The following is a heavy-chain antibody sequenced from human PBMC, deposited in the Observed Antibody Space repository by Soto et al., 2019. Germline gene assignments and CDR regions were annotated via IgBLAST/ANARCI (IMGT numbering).Heavy chain of an antibody. CDR3: ARGPSRYYYGSGSYYNVAP. V-gene: IGHV1-18*01. D-gene: IGHD3-10*01. Sequence: GASVKVSCKASGYTFTSYGISWVRQAPGQGLEWMGWISAYNGNTNYAQKLQGRVTMTTDTSTSTAYMELRSLRSDDTAVYYCARGPSRYYYGSGSYYNVAPWGQGTLVTVSS. CDR1: GYTFTSYG. CDR2: ISAYNGNT. J-gene: IGHJ5*02.